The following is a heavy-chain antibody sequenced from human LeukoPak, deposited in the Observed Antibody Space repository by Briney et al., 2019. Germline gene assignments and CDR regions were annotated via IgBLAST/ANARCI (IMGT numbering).Heavy chain of an antibody. CDR1: GFTFGDFA. J-gene: IGHJ4*02. CDR3: ARDRPYYESSGYGDY. V-gene: IGHV3-48*04. Sequence: GGSLRLSCTASGFTFGDFAMSWVRQAPGKGLEWVSYISISSSSIYYADSVKGRFTISRDNAKNSLYLQMSSLRAEDTAVYYCARDRPYYESSGYGDYWGQGTLVTVSS. CDR2: ISISSSSI. D-gene: IGHD3-22*01.